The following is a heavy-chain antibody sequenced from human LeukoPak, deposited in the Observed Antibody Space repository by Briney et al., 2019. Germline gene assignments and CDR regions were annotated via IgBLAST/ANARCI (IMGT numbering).Heavy chain of an antibody. V-gene: IGHV1-46*01. D-gene: IGHD5-24*01. Sequence: ASVKVSCKAFGYTFTSNYMHWVRQAPGQGPEWMGVISPSGGSTTYAQKFQGRVTLTRDMSTSTDYLELSSLRSEDTAVYYCARDNSVRDEAWWSNPWGQGTLVTVSS. CDR2: ISPSGGST. CDR1: GYTFTSNY. CDR3: ARDNSVRDEAWWSNP. J-gene: IGHJ5*02.